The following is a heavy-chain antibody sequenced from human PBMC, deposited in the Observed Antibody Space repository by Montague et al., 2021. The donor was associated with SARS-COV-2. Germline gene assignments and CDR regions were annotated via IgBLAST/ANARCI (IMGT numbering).Heavy chain of an antibody. D-gene: IGHD3-16*01. Sequence: SETLSLTCTVSGVSVTDYYWSWIRQPPGKGLEWVGDVLYNKGTNFNPSLKSRVAISVDTSKNQFSLRLTSVTAADTAFYHCARHPHYDGFNGPPDFWDQGTLVTVSS. V-gene: IGHV4-59*08. J-gene: IGHJ4*02. CDR1: GVSVTDYY. CDR3: ARHPHYDGFNGPPDF. CDR2: VLYNKGT.